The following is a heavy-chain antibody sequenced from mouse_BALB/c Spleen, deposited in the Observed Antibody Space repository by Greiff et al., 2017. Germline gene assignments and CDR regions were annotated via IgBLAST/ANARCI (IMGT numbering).Heavy chain of an antibody. Sequence: EVMLVESGGGLVQPKGSLKLSCAASGFTFNTYAMNWVRQAPGKGVEWVARIRSKSNNYATYYADSVKDRFTISRDDSQSMLYLQMNNLKTEDTAMYYCVRGAYYRLYWYFDVWGAGTTVTVSS. J-gene: IGHJ1*01. V-gene: IGHV10-1*02. D-gene: IGHD2-12*01. CDR3: VRGAYYRLYWYFDV. CDR1: GFTFNTYA. CDR2: IRSKSNNYAT.